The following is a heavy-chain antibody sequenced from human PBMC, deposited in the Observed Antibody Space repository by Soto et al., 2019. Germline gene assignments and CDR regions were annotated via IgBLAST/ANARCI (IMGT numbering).Heavy chain of an antibody. CDR2: IYPGDSDT. V-gene: IGHV5-51*01. CDR3: AISTSSFSNYYGMDV. D-gene: IGHD6-6*01. CDR1: GYSFTSYW. J-gene: IGHJ6*02. Sequence: GESLKISCKGSGYSFTSYWIGWLRQMPGKGLEWMGIIYPGDSDTRYSPSFQGQVTISADKSISTAYLQWSSLKASDTAMYYCAISTSSFSNYYGMDVWGQGTTVNVYS.